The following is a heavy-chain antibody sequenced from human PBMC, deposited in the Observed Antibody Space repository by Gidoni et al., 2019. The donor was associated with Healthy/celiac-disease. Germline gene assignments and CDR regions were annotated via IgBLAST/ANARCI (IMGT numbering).Heavy chain of an antibody. J-gene: IGHJ6*02. V-gene: IGHV3-30*18. CDR2: ISYDGSNK. Sequence: QVQLVESGGGVVQPGRSLRLSCAASGFTFSSYGMHWVRQAPGKGLEWVAVISYDGSNKYYADSVKGRFTISRDNSKKTLYLQMNSLRAEDTAVYYCAKGLGSIEDVWGQGTTVTVSS. D-gene: IGHD3-10*01. CDR1: GFTFSSYG. CDR3: AKGLGSIEDV.